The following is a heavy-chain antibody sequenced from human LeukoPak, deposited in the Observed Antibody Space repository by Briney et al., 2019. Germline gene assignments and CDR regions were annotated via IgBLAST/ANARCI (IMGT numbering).Heavy chain of an antibody. V-gene: IGHV3-23*01. CDR2: VSGGGSST. CDR1: GFTFSNYA. J-gene: IGHJ4*02. Sequence: PGGSLRLSCVASGFTFSNYAMNWVRQAPGKGLEWVSGVSGGGSSTYYADSVKGRFTISRDNSKNTLYLQMNSLRAEDTAVYYCAKDLGLRFLDPADYWGQGTLVTVSS. CDR3: AKDLGLRFLDPADY. D-gene: IGHD3-3*01.